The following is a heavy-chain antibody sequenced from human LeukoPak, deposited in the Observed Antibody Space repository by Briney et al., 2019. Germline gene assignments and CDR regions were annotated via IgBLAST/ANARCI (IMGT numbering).Heavy chain of an antibody. CDR3: ARRNSGSYPGD. CDR2: INPNSGDT. D-gene: IGHD1-26*01. V-gene: IGHV1-2*02. Sequence: ASVKVSCKASGYTFTDYFMHWVRQAPGQGLECMGWINPNSGDTDYAQKFQGRVAMTRDTSISTDNMELSSLRSDDTDGDYCARRNSGSYPGDWGQGTLVTVPS. J-gene: IGHJ4*02. CDR1: GYTFTDYF.